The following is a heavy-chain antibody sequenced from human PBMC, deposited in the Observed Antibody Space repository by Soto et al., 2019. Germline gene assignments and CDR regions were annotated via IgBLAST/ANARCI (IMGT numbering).Heavy chain of an antibody. CDR1: ADSIARGEL. CDR2: IFHDGST. Sequence: SGAQSVMGTPAADSIARGELGSWSRQPAGKGLEWIAEIFHDGSTNYRPSLKSRVTISVDKSQNQFSLHGDSVTAAGSAVHYGAILQGWTGRDQWGQGTLVTVSS. J-gene: IGHJ4*02. CDR3: AILQGWTGRDQ. V-gene: IGHV4-4*02. D-gene: IGHD2-15*01.